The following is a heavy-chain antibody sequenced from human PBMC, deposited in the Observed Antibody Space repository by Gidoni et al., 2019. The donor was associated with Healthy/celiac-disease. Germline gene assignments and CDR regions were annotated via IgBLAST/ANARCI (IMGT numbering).Heavy chain of an antibody. J-gene: IGHJ6*02. CDR3: ARDTTIVLVPSYYYGMDV. CDR2: ISRSSSDI. V-gene: IGHV3-21*01. CDR1: GFTFSSYS. D-gene: IGHD2-2*01. Sequence: EVQLVESGGGLVTPGGYLRLSCAVSGFTFSSYSMNWVRQAPGKGLECVSSISRSSSDIYYADSVKGGFTISRDNAKNSLYLQMNSLRAEDTAVYYCARDTTIVLVPSYYYGMDVWGQGTTVTVSS.